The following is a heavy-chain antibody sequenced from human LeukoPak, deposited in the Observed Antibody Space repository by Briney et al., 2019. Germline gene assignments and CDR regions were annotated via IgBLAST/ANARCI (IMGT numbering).Heavy chain of an antibody. V-gene: IGHV1-2*02. D-gene: IGHD3-3*01. J-gene: IGHJ6*02. CDR2: INPNSGGT. Sequence: GASVKVSCKASGYTLTGYYMHWVRQAPGQGLEWMGWINPNSGGTNYAQKFQGRVTMTRDTSISTAYMELSRLRSDDTAVYYCARGVEYYYYGMDVWGQGTTVTVSS. CDR3: ARGVEYYYYGMDV. CDR1: GYTLTGYY.